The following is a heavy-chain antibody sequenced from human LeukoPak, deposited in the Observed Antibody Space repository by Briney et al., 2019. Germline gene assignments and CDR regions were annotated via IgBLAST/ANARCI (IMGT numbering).Heavy chain of an antibody. CDR1: GGSISDYY. J-gene: IGHJ6*02. CDR2: IFYTGFT. CDR3: ARLWFGGVNYYYYGMDV. V-gene: IGHV4-59*08. D-gene: IGHD3-10*01. Sequence: SETLSLACTVSGGSISDYYWSWIRQPPGKGLEWIGYIFYTGFTSYNPSLKSRVTIPVDMSKKQFYLRLTSVTAADTAIYYCARLWFGGVNYYYYGMDVWGQGTTVTVSS.